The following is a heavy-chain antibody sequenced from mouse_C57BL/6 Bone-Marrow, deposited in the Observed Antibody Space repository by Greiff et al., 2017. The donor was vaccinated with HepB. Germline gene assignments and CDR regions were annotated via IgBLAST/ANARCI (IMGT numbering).Heavy chain of an antibody. CDR1: GYTFTSYG. CDR2: IYPRSGNT. J-gene: IGHJ4*01. D-gene: IGHD3-2*02. CDR3: ASSGYVLYAMDY. V-gene: IGHV1-81*01. Sequence: QVQLQQSGAELARPGASVKLSCKASGYTFTSYGISWVKQRTGQGLEWIGEIYPRSGNTYYNEKFKGKATLTADKSSSTAYMQLSSLTSEDSAVYYCASSGYVLYAMDYWGQGTSVTVSS.